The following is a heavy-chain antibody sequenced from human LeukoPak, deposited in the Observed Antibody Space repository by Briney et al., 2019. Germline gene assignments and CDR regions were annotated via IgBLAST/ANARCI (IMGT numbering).Heavy chain of an antibody. CDR1: RFTLSSYA. D-gene: IGHD6-19*01. CDR3: ARAEASDAVCMDV. Sequence: PGGSLRLSCAASRFTLSSYAMHWVRQAPGKGLEWVAVISYDGDIKYYTDSVKGRFTISRDNSRNTRYLQMSSLRAEDTAVYYCARAEASDAVCMDVWGQGTTVIVSS. V-gene: IGHV3-30*04. J-gene: IGHJ6*02. CDR2: ISYDGDIK.